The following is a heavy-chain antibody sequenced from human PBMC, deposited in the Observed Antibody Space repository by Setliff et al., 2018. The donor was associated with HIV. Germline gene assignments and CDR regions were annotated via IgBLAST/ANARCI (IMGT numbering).Heavy chain of an antibody. Sequence: GESLKISCKGSRYSFTNYWVGWVRQMPANGLEWMGLIWPDDSDTIYSPSFQGQVTMSVDKSISTAYLQWSSLETPDTAMYYCARLSKFYDFWTPNYWGQGTLVTVSS. CDR2: IWPDDSDT. J-gene: IGHJ4*02. D-gene: IGHD3-3*01. CDR3: ARLSKFYDFWTPNY. CDR1: RYSFTNYW. V-gene: IGHV5-51*01.